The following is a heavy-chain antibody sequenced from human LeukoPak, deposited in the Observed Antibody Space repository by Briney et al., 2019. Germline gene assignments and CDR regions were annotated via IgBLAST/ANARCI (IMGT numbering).Heavy chain of an antibody. Sequence: PSETLSLTCTVSGGSISSGGYYWSWIRLHPGKGLEWIGYIYYSGSTYYNPSLKSRVTISVDTSKNQFSLKLSSVTAVDTAVYYCARDGYNYYFDYWGQGTLVTVSS. V-gene: IGHV4-31*03. CDR2: IYYSGST. J-gene: IGHJ4*02. D-gene: IGHD5-24*01. CDR3: ARDGYNYYFDY. CDR1: GGSISSGGYY.